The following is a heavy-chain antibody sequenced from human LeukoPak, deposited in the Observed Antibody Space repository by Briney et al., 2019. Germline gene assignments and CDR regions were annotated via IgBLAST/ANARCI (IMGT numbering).Heavy chain of an antibody. CDR3: ARDREHYFDY. J-gene: IGHJ4*02. CDR2: INPISGGT. Sequence: ASVKVSCKTSGYTFTGYYIHWVRQAPGQGLEWMGWINPISGGTNYEQKFQDRVTMTRATSISTAYMELSRLRSDDTAIYYCARDREHYFDYWGQGTLVTVSS. D-gene: IGHD1-26*01. CDR1: GYTFTGYY. V-gene: IGHV1-2*02.